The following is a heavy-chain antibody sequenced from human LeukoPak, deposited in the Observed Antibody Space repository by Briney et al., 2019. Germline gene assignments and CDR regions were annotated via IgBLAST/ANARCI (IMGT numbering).Heavy chain of an antibody. D-gene: IGHD3-22*01. CDR3: AKTPSSGYYLTLDY. J-gene: IGHJ4*02. CDR1: GFTFSSYA. V-gene: IGHV3-23*01. Sequence: GGSLRLSCAASGFTFSSYAMSWVRQAPGKGLEWVSAISGSGGSIYYADSVKGRFTISRDNSKNTLYLQMNSLRAEDTAVYYCAKTPSSGYYLTLDYWGQGTLVTVSS. CDR2: ISGSGGSI.